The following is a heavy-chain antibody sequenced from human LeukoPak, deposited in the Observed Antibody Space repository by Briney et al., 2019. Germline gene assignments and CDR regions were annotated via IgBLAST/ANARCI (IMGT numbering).Heavy chain of an antibody. CDR3: ARLRYCTNGVCP. Sequence: SETLSLTCAVYGGSFSGDYWSWTRQPPGKGLEWIGEINHSGSTNYNPSLKSRVTISVDTSKNQFSLKLSSVTAADTAVYYCARLRYCTNGVCPCGQGTLVTVSS. CDR2: INHSGST. J-gene: IGHJ5*02. V-gene: IGHV4-34*01. D-gene: IGHD2-8*01. CDR1: GGSFSGDY.